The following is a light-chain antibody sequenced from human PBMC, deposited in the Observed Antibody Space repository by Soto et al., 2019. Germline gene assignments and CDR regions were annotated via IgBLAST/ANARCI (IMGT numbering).Light chain of an antibody. V-gene: IGLV2-11*01. Sequence: QSALTQPRSVSGSPGQSVTISCTGTSSDVGGYNYVSWYQQHPGKAPKLMIYGVNERPSGVPDRFSGSKSGTTASLTISGFQADDEADYYCCSYAGSYTVIFGGGTKLTVL. CDR3: CSYAGSYTVI. CDR1: SSDVGGYNY. J-gene: IGLJ2*01. CDR2: GVN.